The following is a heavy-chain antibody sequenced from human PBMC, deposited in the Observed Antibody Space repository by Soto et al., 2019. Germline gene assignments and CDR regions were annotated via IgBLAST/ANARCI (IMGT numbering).Heavy chain of an antibody. CDR2: ISYSAKT. V-gene: IGHV4-38-2*01. J-gene: IGHJ4*02. CDR1: GYSITSGFY. D-gene: IGHD3-22*01. CDR3: TRGAGAPWVRFDS. Sequence: SETLSLTCGVSGYSITSGFYWGWVRQSPGKGLEWIGSISYSAKTFYNPSLASRLSIAVDTSMNQFSLRLTSVTAADTALYYCTRGAGAPWVRFDSWGQGTLVTVSS.